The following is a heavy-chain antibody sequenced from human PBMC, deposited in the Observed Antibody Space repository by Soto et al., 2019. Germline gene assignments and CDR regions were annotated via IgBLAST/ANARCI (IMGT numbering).Heavy chain of an antibody. J-gene: IGHJ4*02. CDR3: AKGRGGSGSLTPRVDF. CDR2: ISGGGDTT. Sequence: EVQLLKSRGGLVQPGGSLRLSCAASGFTFNNYAMTWVRHAPGKGLEWVSAISGGGDTTSYADSVKGRFTVSRDGSKNTLYLQMSSLRAEDTALYYCAKGRGGSGSLTPRVDFWGQGTPVTVSS. V-gene: IGHV3-23*01. CDR1: GFTFNNYA. D-gene: IGHD3-10*01.